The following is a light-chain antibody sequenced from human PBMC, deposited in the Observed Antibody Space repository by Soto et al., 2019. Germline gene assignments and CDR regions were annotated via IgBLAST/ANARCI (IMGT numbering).Light chain of an antibody. V-gene: IGKV2-28*01. Sequence: DIVMTQSPLSLPVTPGEPASISCRPSQRLLHRNGYNYLDWYLQKPGQSPQLLIYLVSSRASGVPDSFRRSGSGTDFTLTISRVEAEDVGIYYFMQALAMPITYGQGPRRE. CDR2: LVS. CDR3: MQALAMPIT. J-gene: IGKJ5*01. CDR1: QRLLHRNGYNY.